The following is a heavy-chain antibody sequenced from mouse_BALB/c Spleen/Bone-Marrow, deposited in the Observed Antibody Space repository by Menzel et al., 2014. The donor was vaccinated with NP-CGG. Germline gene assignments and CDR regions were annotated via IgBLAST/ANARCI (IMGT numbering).Heavy chain of an antibody. V-gene: IGHV2-9*02. CDR3: ARDRDGYYFDY. D-gene: IGHD2-3*01. CDR1: GFSLTSYG. J-gene: IGHJ2*01. CDR2: TWAGGST. Sequence: VKLVESGPGLVAPSQRLSIPCTVSGFSLTSYGVHWVRQSPGKGLEWLGVTWAGGSTNYNSALMSRLSISKDNSKSQVFLKTNSLQTDDTAMYYCARDRDGYYFDYWGQGTTLTVSA.